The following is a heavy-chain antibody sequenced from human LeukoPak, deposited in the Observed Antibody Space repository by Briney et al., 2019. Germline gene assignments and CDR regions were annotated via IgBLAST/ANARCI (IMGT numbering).Heavy chain of an antibody. J-gene: IGHJ6*03. Sequence: SVKVSCKASGGTFTSYAISWVRQAPGQGLEWMGGIIPIIGTTNYAQKFQGRVTITTDKSTSTAYLELSSLRSEDTAVYYCARGPPYSSSWHRPYYCYYCYRDVGGKGT. CDR3: ARGPPYSSSWHRPYYCYYCYRDV. CDR1: GGTFTSYA. D-gene: IGHD6-13*01. V-gene: IGHV1-69*05. CDR2: IIPIIGTT.